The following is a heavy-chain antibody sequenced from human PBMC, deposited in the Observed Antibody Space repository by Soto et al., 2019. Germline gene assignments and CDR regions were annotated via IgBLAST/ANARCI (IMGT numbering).Heavy chain of an antibody. CDR3: ASRWIQLWSHDAFDI. D-gene: IGHD5-18*01. Sequence: PGESLKISCQGSGYSFTRSWIGWVRQMPGKGLEWVAIIYPTTSDTRYNPSFQGQVTISADNSISTVYLQWSSLKASDTAMYYCASRWIQLWSHDAFDIWGQGTMVTVSS. CDR1: GYSFTRSW. J-gene: IGHJ3*02. CDR2: IYPTTSDT. V-gene: IGHV5-51*01.